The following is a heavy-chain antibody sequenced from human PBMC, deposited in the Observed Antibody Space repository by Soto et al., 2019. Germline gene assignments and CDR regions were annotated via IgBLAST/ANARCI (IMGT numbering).Heavy chain of an antibody. D-gene: IGHD5-12*01. CDR1: GFTFSSYW. CDR2: IKQDGSER. J-gene: IGHJ4*02. Sequence: EVQLVESGGGLVQPGGSLRLSCAASGFTFSSYWMSWVRQAPGKGLEWVANIKQDGSERYYVDSVKGRFTISRDNAKNSLYLQMNSLRAEDTEVYYCARGNVDIVAAFDYWGQGTLVTVSS. V-gene: IGHV3-7*01. CDR3: ARGNVDIVAAFDY.